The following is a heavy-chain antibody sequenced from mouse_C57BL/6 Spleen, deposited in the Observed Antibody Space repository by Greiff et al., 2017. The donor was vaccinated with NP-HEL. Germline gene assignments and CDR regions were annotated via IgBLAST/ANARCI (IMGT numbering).Heavy chain of an antibody. CDR2: INPNNGGT. CDR1: GYTFTDYY. J-gene: IGHJ4*01. Sequence: VQLQQSGPELVKPGASVKISCKASGYTFTDYYMNWVKQSHGKSLEWIGDINPNNGGTSYNQKFKGKATLTVDKSSSTAYMELRSLTSEDSAVYYCARSHYGNYAMDYWGQGTSVTVSS. CDR3: ARSHYGNYAMDY. D-gene: IGHD2-1*01. V-gene: IGHV1-26*01.